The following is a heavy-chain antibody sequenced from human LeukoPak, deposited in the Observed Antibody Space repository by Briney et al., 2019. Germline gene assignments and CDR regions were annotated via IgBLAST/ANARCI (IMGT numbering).Heavy chain of an antibody. CDR1: GVSFIDAW. J-gene: IGHJ4*02. V-gene: IGHV3-15*01. D-gene: IGHD2-15*01. CDR3: ATFSSVVVAATRGH. CDR2: IKSKADGATT. Sequence: GGSLRLSCEASGVSFIDAWMSWVRQAPGKGLEWIGRIKSKADGATTDYTAPVKGRFTISRDDSKSTVFLQMNSLQTEDTAVYYCATFSSVVVAATRGHWGQGTLVTVSS.